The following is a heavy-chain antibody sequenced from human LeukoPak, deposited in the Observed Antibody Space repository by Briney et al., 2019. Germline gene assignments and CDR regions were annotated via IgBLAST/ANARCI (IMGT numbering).Heavy chain of an antibody. J-gene: IGHJ4*02. CDR2: IWYDGSNQ. CDR3: ARWGAGATIDY. D-gene: IGHD1-26*01. CDR1: GFSFSSYG. V-gene: IGHV3-33*07. Sequence: GGSLRLSCEASGFSFSSYGIYWVRQAPGKGLEWVAVIWYDGSNQYYADSVKGRFTISRDNSGNTAYLQMNSLRVEDTAVYFCARWGAGATIDYWGQGTLVTVSS.